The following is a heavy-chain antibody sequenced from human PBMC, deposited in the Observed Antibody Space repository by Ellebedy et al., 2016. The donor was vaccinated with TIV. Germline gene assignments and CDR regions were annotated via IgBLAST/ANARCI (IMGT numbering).Heavy chain of an antibody. D-gene: IGHD2-15*01. CDR1: EFIFSSYA. V-gene: IGHV3-30*02. CDR2: IWNDGSNK. CDR3: AKDRGSDWYYDL. Sequence: GESLKISXAASEFIFSSYAMQWVRQAPGKGLEWVAVIWNDGSNKDYAASVKGRFTISRDNSKKTLYLQMNSLRDEDTAVYYCAKDRGSDWYYDLWGRGTLVTVSS. J-gene: IGHJ2*01.